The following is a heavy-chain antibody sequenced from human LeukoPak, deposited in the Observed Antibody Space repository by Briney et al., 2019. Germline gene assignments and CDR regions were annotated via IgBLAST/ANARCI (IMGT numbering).Heavy chain of an antibody. V-gene: IGHV3-23*01. D-gene: IGHD2-2*01. J-gene: IGHJ4*02. CDR2: ISGSGGST. Sequence: GGSLRLSCAASGFTFSSYAMSWVRQAPGKGLEWVSAISGSGGSTYYADSVKGRFTISRDNSKNTLYLQMNSLRAEDTAVYYCAKHRPRYCSSTSCYDLDYWGQGTLVTVPS. CDR1: GFTFSSYA. CDR3: AKHRPRYCSSTSCYDLDY.